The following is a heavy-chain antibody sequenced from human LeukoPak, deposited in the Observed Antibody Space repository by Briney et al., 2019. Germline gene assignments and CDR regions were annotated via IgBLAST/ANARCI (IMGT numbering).Heavy chain of an antibody. CDR2: IYTSGST. CDR1: GGSISSDNYY. Sequence: SETLSLTCTVSGGSISSDNYYWSWIRQPAGKGLEWIGRIYTSGSTNYNPSLKSRVTISVDTSKNQFSLKLSSVTAADTAVYYCARVSVRAFGEVIKNRSAFDLWGQGTMVTVSS. J-gene: IGHJ3*01. V-gene: IGHV4-61*02. CDR3: ARVSVRAFGEVIKNRSAFDL. D-gene: IGHD3-16*02.